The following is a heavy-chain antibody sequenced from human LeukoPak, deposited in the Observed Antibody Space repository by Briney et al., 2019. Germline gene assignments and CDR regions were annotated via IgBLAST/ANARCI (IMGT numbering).Heavy chain of an antibody. V-gene: IGHV1-69*05. CDR2: IIPIFGTA. CDR1: GGTFSSYT. J-gene: IGHJ3*02. Sequence: SVKVSCKASGGTFSSYTISWVRQAPGQGLEWMGGIIPIFGTANYAQKFQGRVMITTDESTSTAYMELSSLRSEDTAVYYCARPFEYSSTKDAFDIWGQGTMVTVSS. CDR3: ARPFEYSSTKDAFDI. D-gene: IGHD6-6*01.